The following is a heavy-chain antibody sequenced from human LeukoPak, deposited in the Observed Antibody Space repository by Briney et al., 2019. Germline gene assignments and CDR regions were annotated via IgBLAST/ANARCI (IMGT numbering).Heavy chain of an antibody. J-gene: IGHJ4*02. V-gene: IGHV5-51*01. D-gene: IGHD2-2*01. CDR2: IYPGDSDT. Sequence: GESLKIPCKGSGYSFTSYWIGWVRQMPGKGLEWMGIIYPGDSDTRYSPSFQGQVTISADKSISTAYLQWSSLKASDTAMYYCARGVPAAKYYFDYWSQGTLVTVSS. CDR1: GYSFTSYW. CDR3: ARGVPAAKYYFDY.